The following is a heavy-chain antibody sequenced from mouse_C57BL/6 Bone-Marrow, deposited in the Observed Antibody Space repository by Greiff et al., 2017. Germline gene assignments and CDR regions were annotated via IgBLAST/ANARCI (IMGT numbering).Heavy chain of an antibody. CDR2: INYDGSST. Sequence: EVKLQESEGGLVQPGSSMKLSCTASGFTFSDYYMAWVRQVPEKGLEWVANINYDGSSTYYLDSLKSRFIISRDNAKNILYLQMSSLTSEDTATYYCARDSHYGRGTYAMDYWGQVTSVTVSS. J-gene: IGHJ4*01. V-gene: IGHV5-16*01. CDR1: GFTFSDYY. D-gene: IGHD1-1*01. CDR3: ARDSHYGRGTYAMDY.